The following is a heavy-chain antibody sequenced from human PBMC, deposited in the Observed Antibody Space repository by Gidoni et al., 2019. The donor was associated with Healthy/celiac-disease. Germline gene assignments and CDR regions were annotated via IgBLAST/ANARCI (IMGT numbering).Heavy chain of an antibody. CDR3: ARGRSAVTTRDYYYYMDV. CDR2: IIPICGTA. Sequence: QVQLVQSGASVKKPGSSVKVSCMASGGSFCSYAISWVRQAPGQGLEWRGGIIPICGTANYAQKFKGRVTITADESTSTAYMELSSLRSEDTAVYYCARGRSAVTTRDYYYYMDVWGKGTTVTVSS. V-gene: IGHV1-69*01. J-gene: IGHJ6*03. D-gene: IGHD4-17*01. CDR1: GGSFCSYA.